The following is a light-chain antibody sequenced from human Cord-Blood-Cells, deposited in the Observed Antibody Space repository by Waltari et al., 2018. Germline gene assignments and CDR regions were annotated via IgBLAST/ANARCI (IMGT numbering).Light chain of an antibody. V-gene: IGKV1-9*01. J-gene: IGKJ3*01. CDR3: QQLNSYPFT. CDR1: QGISSY. CDR2: AAS. Sequence: DSQLTQSPSFLSASVGVRVTLPCRASQGISSYLDWYQQKPGKAPKPLIYAASTWQSGVPYRFSGSGSGTEFTLTISSLQPEDFATYYCQQLNSYPFTFGPGTKVDIK.